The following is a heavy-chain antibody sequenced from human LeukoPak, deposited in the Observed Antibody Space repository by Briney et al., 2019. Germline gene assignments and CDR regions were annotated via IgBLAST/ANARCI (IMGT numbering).Heavy chain of an antibody. D-gene: IGHD7-27*01. Sequence: GGSLRLSCAASGFTFGTCWMSWVRQAPGKGLEWVADIKQDGSEKHYVDSVKGRFTISRDNARNSLYLQMSTLRVEDTAVYYCAKGNWGSTNAFDIWGQGTMVTVSS. CDR2: IKQDGSEK. J-gene: IGHJ3*02. CDR1: GFTFGTCW. V-gene: IGHV3-7*01. CDR3: AKGNWGSTNAFDI.